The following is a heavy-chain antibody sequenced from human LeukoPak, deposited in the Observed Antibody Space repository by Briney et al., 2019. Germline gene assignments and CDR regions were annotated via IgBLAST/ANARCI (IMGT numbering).Heavy chain of an antibody. CDR3: AKRSPIVVLSAIPGAFDI. D-gene: IGHD2-21*01. CDR2: ISGSGGST. J-gene: IGHJ3*02. V-gene: IGHV3-23*01. CDR1: GFTFSSYA. Sequence: GGSLRLSCAASGFTFSSYAMSWVRQAPGKGLEWVSAISGSGGSTYYADSVKGRFTISRDNSMNTLYLQMNSLRAEDTAVYYCAKRSPIVVLSAIPGAFDIWGQGTMVTVSS.